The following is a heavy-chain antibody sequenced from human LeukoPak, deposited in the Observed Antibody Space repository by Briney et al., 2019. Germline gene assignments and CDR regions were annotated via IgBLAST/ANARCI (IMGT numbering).Heavy chain of an antibody. J-gene: IGHJ4*02. CDR3: ARQELSGSDYFDY. CDR2: IYHSGST. CDR1: GYSISSAYY. Sequence: SETLSLTCTVSGYSISSAYYWGWIWQPPGKGLEWIGSIYHSGSTYHNPSLKSRVNISVDTSKNQFSLKLSSVTAADTAVYYCARQELSGSDYFDYWGQGTLVTVSS. D-gene: IGHD3-10*01. V-gene: IGHV4-38-2*02.